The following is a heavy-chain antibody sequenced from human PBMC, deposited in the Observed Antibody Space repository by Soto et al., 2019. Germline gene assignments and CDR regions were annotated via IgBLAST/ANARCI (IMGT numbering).Heavy chain of an antibody. V-gene: IGHV3-9*01. J-gene: IGHJ3*02. CDR2: ISWNSGSR. CDR3: AKEWGWGGEVRWALDI. CDR1: GFTFNDYA. D-gene: IGHD2-21*01. Sequence: EVRLVESGGGLVQPGRSLRLSCVASGFTFNDYAMHWVRQVPGKGLEWVSSISWNSGSRGYVDSVKGRFTISRDNAENSLYLQMNSLRPEDTALYYCAKEWGWGGEVRWALDIWGQGTMVTVAS.